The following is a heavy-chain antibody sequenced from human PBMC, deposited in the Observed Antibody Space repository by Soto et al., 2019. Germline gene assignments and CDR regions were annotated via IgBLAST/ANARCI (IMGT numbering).Heavy chain of an antibody. V-gene: IGHV1-18*01. CDR2: ISAHNGTT. J-gene: IGHJ4*02. CDR3: ARGRYGDY. D-gene: IGHD1-1*01. Sequence: QVHLVQSGAEVKKPGASVKVSCKGSGYTFTSYGITWVRQAPGQGLEWMGWISAHNGTTDYAQRLQGRGTVTRDTSTSTAYMELRSLRYDVPAVYYCARGRYGDYWGQGALVTVSS. CDR1: GYTFTSYG.